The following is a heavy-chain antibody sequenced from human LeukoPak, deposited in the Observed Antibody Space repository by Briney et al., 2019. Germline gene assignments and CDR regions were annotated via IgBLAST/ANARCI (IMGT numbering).Heavy chain of an antibody. Sequence: GGSLRLSCAASGFTFNSYAMHWVRQAPGKGLEWVVIISYDGSNKYYAESVKGRFTISRDNSENTLYLQMNSLRAEDTAVYSCARGVSGNYFDYWGQGTLVTVSS. CDR1: GFTFNSYA. J-gene: IGHJ4*02. D-gene: IGHD1-26*01. CDR3: ARGVSGNYFDY. V-gene: IGHV3-30*04. CDR2: ISYDGSNK.